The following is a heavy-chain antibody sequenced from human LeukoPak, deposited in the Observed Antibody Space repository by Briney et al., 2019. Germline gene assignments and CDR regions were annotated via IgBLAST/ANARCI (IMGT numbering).Heavy chain of an antibody. V-gene: IGHV5-10-1*01. J-gene: IGHJ6*02. D-gene: IGHD2-21*01. CDR2: IDPSDSYT. CDR1: GYIFTTYW. CDR3: ARSAWHTYGMDV. Sequence: GESLKISCRGSGYIFTTYWISWVRQMPGKGLEWMGRIDPSDSYTNYSPSFEGHVTISADKSISTAYLQWSSRKASDTAMYYCARSAWHTYGMDVWGQGTTVTVSS.